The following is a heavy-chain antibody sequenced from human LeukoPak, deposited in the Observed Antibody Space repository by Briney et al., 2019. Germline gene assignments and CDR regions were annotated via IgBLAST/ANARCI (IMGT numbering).Heavy chain of an antibody. CDR3: ARAVSAYFDD. D-gene: IGHD6-19*01. CDR2: INVDGSGK. V-gene: IGHV3-7*01. J-gene: IGHJ4*02. CDR1: KFTFSSNW. Sequence: GGSLRLSCVVSKFTFSSNWMTWVRQAPGKGLEWVANINVDGSGKYYVDSVKGRFTVTRDNAKNSLYLQMNSLRAEDTAVYYCARAVSAYFDDWGQGALVIVSS.